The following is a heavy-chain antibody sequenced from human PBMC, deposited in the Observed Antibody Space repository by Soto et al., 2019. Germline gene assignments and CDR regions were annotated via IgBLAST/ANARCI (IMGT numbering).Heavy chain of an antibody. J-gene: IGHJ6*03. Sequence: QVQLVESGGGLVKPGGSLRLSCAASGFTFSDYYMSWIRQAPGKGLEWVSYISSSGSTIYYADSVKGRFTISRDNAKNSLYLQMNSLRAEDTAVYYCARVVQTDQLLISAYYYYYMDVWGKGTTVTVSS. CDR3: ARVVQTDQLLISAYYYYYMDV. CDR1: GFTFSDYY. D-gene: IGHD2-2*01. V-gene: IGHV3-11*01. CDR2: ISSSGSTI.